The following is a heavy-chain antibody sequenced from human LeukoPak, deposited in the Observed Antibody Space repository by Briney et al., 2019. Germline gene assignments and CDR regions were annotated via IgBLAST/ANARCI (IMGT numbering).Heavy chain of an antibody. V-gene: IGHV1-8*01. CDR3: ARGGYYYGSGSYYEYDY. Sequence: ASVKVSCKASGYTFTSYDINWVRQATGQGLEWMGWMNPNSGSTGYAQKFQGRVTMTTDTSTSTAYMELRSLRSDDTAVYYCARGGYYYGSGSYYEYDYWGQGTLSPSPQ. D-gene: IGHD3-10*01. J-gene: IGHJ4*02. CDR1: GYTFTSYD. CDR2: MNPNSGST.